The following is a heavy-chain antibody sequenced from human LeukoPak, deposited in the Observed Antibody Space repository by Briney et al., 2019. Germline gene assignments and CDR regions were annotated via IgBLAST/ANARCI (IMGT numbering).Heavy chain of an antibody. Sequence: ASVKVSCKASGYTFTSYGISWVRQAPGQGLEWMGWISAYNGNTNYAQKFQGRVTMTRDTSISTAYMELSRLRSDDTAVYYCARYRLRVGATLDYWGQGTLVTVSS. D-gene: IGHD1-26*01. J-gene: IGHJ4*02. CDR3: ARYRLRVGATLDY. V-gene: IGHV1-18*01. CDR2: ISAYNGNT. CDR1: GYTFTSYG.